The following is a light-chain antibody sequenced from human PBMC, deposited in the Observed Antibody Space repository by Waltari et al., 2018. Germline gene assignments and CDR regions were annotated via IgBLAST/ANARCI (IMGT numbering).Light chain of an antibody. V-gene: IGLV2-18*02. CDR2: EVS. Sequence: QSALTQPPSVPGSPGQSVTISCTGTSSDVGSYNRVSWYQQPPGTAPNLMIYEVSHRPSGVPDRFSGSKSGNTASLTISGLQAEDEADYYCSSYTSSSTLVFGGGTKLTVL. J-gene: IGLJ2*01. CDR3: SSYTSSSTLV. CDR1: SSDVGSYNR.